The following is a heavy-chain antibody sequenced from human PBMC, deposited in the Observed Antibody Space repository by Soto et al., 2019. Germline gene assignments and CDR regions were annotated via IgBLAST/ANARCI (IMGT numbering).Heavy chain of an antibody. CDR1: GYIFTGYP. D-gene: IGHD6-6*01. CDR2: INTGTGNT. Sequence: AASVKVSCKASGYIFTGYPMHWVRQAPGQSLEWMGWINTGTGNTKYSQNFQGRVTTSRDTSASTAYMELSSLRSEDTAVYYCARGRIAARHFDYWGQGTLVTVSS. V-gene: IGHV1-3*04. CDR3: ARGRIAARHFDY. J-gene: IGHJ4*02.